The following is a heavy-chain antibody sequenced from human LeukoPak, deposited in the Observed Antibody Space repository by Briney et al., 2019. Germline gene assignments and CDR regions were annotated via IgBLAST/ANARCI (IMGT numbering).Heavy chain of an antibody. D-gene: IGHD4-17*01. V-gene: IGHV1-24*01. Sequence: ASVKVSCKVSGYTLTELSMHWVRQAPGKGLEWMGGFDPEDGETIYAQKFQGRVTMTEDTSTDTAYMELSSLRSEDTAVYYCATDHYGSSGYYYMDVWGKGTTVTISS. CDR1: GYTLTELS. CDR2: FDPEDGET. J-gene: IGHJ6*03. CDR3: ATDHYGSSGYYYMDV.